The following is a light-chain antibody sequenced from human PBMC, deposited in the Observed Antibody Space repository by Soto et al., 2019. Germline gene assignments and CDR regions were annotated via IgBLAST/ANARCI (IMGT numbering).Light chain of an antibody. J-gene: IGKJ1*01. CDR3: QQSYSTPWT. Sequence: DIQMTQSPSSLSASVGDRVTITCRASQSISSYLNWYQQKPGKAPKLLIYAASSLQSGVPSRFSGSGSGTDFTLTISSLQPEDFATYYCQQSYSTPWTFVQATKVAIK. CDR1: QSISSY. CDR2: AAS. V-gene: IGKV1-39*01.